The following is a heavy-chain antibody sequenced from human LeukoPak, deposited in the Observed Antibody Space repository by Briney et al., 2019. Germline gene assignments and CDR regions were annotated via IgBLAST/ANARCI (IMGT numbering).Heavy chain of an antibody. Sequence: SETLSLTCTVSGDSISSYYWSWIRQPPGKGLEWIGYIYYSGSTNYNPSLKSRVTISVDTSKNQFSLKLSSVTAADTAVYYCARGNYDNSPPDIWGQGTMVTVSS. CDR3: ARGNYDNSPPDI. V-gene: IGHV4-59*01. CDR1: GDSISSYY. CDR2: IYYSGST. D-gene: IGHD3-22*01. J-gene: IGHJ3*02.